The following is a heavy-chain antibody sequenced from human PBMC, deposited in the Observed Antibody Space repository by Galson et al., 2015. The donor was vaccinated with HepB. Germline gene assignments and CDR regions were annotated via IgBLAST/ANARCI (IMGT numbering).Heavy chain of an antibody. V-gene: IGHV3-23*01. J-gene: IGHJ6*03. CDR3: AKGGTMIVVESYYMDV. CDR1: GFTFSSYA. D-gene: IGHD3-22*01. Sequence: SLRLSCAASGFTFSSYAMSWVRQAPGKGLEWVSAISGSGGSTYYADSVKGRFTISRDNSKNTLYLQMNSLRAEGTAVYYCAKGGTMIVVESYYMDVWGKGTTVTVSS. CDR2: ISGSGGST.